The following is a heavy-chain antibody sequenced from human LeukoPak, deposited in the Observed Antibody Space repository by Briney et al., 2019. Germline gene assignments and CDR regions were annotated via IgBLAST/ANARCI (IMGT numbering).Heavy chain of an antibody. J-gene: IGHJ4*02. CDR2: ISSSSSYI. CDR3: VKFSNRNQYDSSGYPDS. D-gene: IGHD3-22*01. Sequence: GGSLRLSCAASGFTFSSYSMNWVRQAPGKGLEWVSSISSSSSYIYYADSVKGRFTISRDNSKNTLYLQMNSLRAEDTAVYYCVKFSNRNQYDSSGYPDSWGQGTPVTVSS. CDR1: GFTFSSYS. V-gene: IGHV3-21*04.